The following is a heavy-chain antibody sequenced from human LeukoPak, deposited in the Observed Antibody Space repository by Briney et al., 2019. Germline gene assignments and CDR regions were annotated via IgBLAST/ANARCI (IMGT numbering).Heavy chain of an antibody. CDR1: EFSFSTYE. CDR3: ARPPADWNYASDC. J-gene: IGHJ4*02. Sequence: GGSLRLSCVASEFSFSTYEMSWVRQAPGKGLEWVSYISTGGGTAYYADSVKGRFTTSRDNATNTLYLHMDSLRAQDTPAYYTARPPADWNYASDCWGQGTLVTVSS. D-gene: IGHD1-7*01. CDR2: ISTGGGTA. V-gene: IGHV3-48*03.